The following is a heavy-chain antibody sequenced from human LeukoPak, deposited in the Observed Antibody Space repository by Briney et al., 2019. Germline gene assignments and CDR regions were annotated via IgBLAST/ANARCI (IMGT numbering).Heavy chain of an antibody. Sequence: GGSLRLSCAASGFTFSSYSMNWVRQAPGKGLEWVPSISSSSSYIYYADSVKGRFTISRDNAKNSLYLQMNSLRAEDTTVYYCARDKAGFYYYMDVWGKGTTVTVSS. CDR1: GFTFSSYS. V-gene: IGHV3-21*01. CDR3: ARDKAGFYYYMDV. J-gene: IGHJ6*03. CDR2: ISSSSSYI.